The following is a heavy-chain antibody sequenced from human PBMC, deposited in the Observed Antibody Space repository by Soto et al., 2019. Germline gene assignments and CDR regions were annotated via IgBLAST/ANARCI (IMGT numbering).Heavy chain of an antibody. V-gene: IGHV1-2*04. J-gene: IGHJ5*02. CDR3: ARGFIAARKGWFDP. CDR1: GYTFTGYY. CDR2: INPNSGGT. D-gene: IGHD6-6*01. Sequence: ASVKVSCKASGYTFTGYYMHWVRQAPGQGLEWMGWINPNSGGTNYAQKFQGWVTMTRDTSISTAYMVLSRLRSDDTAVYYCARGFIAARKGWFDPWGQGTLVTVSS.